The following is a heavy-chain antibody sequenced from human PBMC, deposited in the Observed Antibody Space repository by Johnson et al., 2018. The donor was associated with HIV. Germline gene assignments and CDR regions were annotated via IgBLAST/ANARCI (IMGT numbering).Heavy chain of an antibody. D-gene: IGHD3-22*01. V-gene: IGHV3-9*01. CDR3: AKDIYYYDSSGMGGGLDI. CDR1: GFTFDDYG. Sequence: VQLVESGGGLVQPGGSLRLSCAASGFTFDDYGMHWVRQAPGKGLEWVSGISWNSGSIGYADSVKGRFTISRDNAKNSLYLQMNSLRAEDTALYYCAKDIYYYDSSGMGGGLDIWGQGTMVTVSS. CDR2: ISWNSGSI. J-gene: IGHJ3*02.